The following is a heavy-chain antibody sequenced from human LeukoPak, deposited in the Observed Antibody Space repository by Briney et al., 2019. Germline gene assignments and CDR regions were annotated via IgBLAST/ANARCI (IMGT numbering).Heavy chain of an antibody. Sequence: ASVKVSCKASGYTFTSYGISWVRQAPGQGLEWMGWISAYNGNTNYAQKLQGRVTMTTDTSTSTAYMELSRLRSDDTAVYYCARAPAVADYGDYPPTAYYYYMDVWGKGTTVTISS. CDR2: ISAYNGNT. CDR1: GYTFTSYG. V-gene: IGHV1-18*01. J-gene: IGHJ6*03. D-gene: IGHD4-17*01. CDR3: ARAPAVADYGDYPPTAYYYYMDV.